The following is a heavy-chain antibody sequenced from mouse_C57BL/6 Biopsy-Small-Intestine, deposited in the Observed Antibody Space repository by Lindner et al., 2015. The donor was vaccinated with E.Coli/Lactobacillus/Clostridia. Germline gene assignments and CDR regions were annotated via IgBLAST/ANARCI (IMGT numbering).Heavy chain of an antibody. CDR3: ARFRDDYDGFDY. CDR2: INCNTDIT. J-gene: IGHJ2*01. V-gene: IGHV1-26*01. D-gene: IGHD2-4*01. Sequence: VQLQESGPEVMKPGASVKISCKASGYTFTGYYMNLVKQSHGRSLEWIGDINCNTDITNYNQKFKDKATLTVDKSSATAYMELRSLTSEDSAVYFCARFRDDYDGFDYWGQGIALTVSS. CDR1: GYTFTGYY.